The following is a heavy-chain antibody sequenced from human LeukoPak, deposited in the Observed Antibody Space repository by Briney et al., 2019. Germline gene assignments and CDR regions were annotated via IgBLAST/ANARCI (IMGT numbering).Heavy chain of an antibody. V-gene: IGHV3-74*01. D-gene: IGHD2/OR15-2a*01. CDR2: VNVDGRST. J-gene: IGHJ3*02. CDR3: ARGIGIGAFDT. CDR1: GFTFSSYW. Sequence: GGSLRLSCAASGFTFSSYWMHWVRQAPGKGLVWVSRVNVDGRSTTYADSVKGRLTISRDNAKKTLYLQINSLRPEDTAFYYCARGIGIGAFDTWGRGTKVTASS.